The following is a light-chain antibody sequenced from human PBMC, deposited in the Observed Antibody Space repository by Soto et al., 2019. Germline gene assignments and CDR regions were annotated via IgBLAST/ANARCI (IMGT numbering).Light chain of an antibody. CDR3: SSYTSSSTLVYV. J-gene: IGLJ1*01. CDR1: SSDFGGYNY. V-gene: IGLV2-14*01. Sequence: QSVLTQPASVSGSPGQWITISCTGTSSDFGGYNYVSWYQQHPGKAPKLMVYEVSNRPSGVSNRFSGSKSGNTASLTISGLQAEDEADYYCSSYTSSSTLVYVFGTGTKVTVL. CDR2: EVS.